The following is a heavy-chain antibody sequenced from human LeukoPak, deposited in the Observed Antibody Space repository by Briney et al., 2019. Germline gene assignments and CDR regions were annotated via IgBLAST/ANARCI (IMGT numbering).Heavy chain of an antibody. D-gene: IGHD3-10*01. CDR2: INPNSGGT. V-gene: IGHV1-2*02. Sequence: ASVKVSCKASGYTFTGYYMHWVRQAPGQGLEWMGWINPNSGGTNYAQKFQGRVTMTRDTSISTAYMELSRLRSDDTAVYYCARVPAYYYGSGSYYNSGGYYYMDVWGKGTTVTISS. CDR3: ARVPAYYYGSGSYYNSGGYYYMDV. CDR1: GYTFTGYY. J-gene: IGHJ6*03.